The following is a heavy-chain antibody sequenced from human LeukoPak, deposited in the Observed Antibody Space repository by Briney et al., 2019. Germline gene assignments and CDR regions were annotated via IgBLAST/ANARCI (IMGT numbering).Heavy chain of an antibody. D-gene: IGHD1-26*01. CDR3: VKGLRELPY. Sequence: GGSLRLSCAASGFTFSSYAMTWVRQAPGKGLEWVSGIYASGENTYYADSVKGRFTISRDTSKNTLYLQMNSLRGEDTAVYYCVKGLRELPYWGQGTLVTVSS. CDR2: IYASGENT. J-gene: IGHJ4*02. V-gene: IGHV3-23*01. CDR1: GFTFSSYA.